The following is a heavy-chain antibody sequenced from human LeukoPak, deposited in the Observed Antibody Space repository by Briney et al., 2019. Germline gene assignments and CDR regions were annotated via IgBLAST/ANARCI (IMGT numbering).Heavy chain of an antibody. J-gene: IGHJ4*02. V-gene: IGHV3-48*01. Sequence: GGSLRLSCAASVFTFFVYSMNGVRHAPEKGLEWVSYISSISITTYYTDSVKGRFSISTDNTKNSLYMQKKTPRAEDTAVYYCARGDGYNFFDYWGQGTLVTVSS. CDR3: ARGDGYNFFDY. D-gene: IGHD5-24*01. CDR2: ISSISITT. CDR1: VFTFFVYS.